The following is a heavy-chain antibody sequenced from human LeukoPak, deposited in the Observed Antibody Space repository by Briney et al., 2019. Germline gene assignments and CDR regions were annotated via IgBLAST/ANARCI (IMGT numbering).Heavy chain of an antibody. CDR3: ARVGSDEAYYYYMDV. CDR1: GYTFTGYY. D-gene: IGHD2-21*02. J-gene: IGHJ6*03. CDR2: INPNSGGT. V-gene: IGHV1-2*02. Sequence: ASVKVSCKASGYTFTGYYMHWVRQAPGQGLEWMGWINPNSGGTNYAQKFQGRVTMTRDTSISTAYMELSRLRSDDTAVYYCARVGSDEAYYYYMDVWGKGTTVTVSS.